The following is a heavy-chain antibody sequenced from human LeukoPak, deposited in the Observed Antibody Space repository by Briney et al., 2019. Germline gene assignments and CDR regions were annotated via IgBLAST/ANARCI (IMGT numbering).Heavy chain of an antibody. D-gene: IGHD6-19*01. V-gene: IGHV3-23*01. CDR2: IVYDGGSG. Sequence: PGGSLRLSCTVSGFTLSSYEMSWIRQAPGKGLEWVSSIVYDGGSGHYADSVKGRFTISRDNSNNTLSLHLNSLRGEDTAVYYCTRSSGWYGLSWGQGTLVTVSS. J-gene: IGHJ1*01. CDR3: TRSSGWYGLS. CDR1: GFTLSSYE.